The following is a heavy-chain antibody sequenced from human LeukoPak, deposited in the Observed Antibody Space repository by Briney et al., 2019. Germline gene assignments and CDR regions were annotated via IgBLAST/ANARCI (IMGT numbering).Heavy chain of an antibody. V-gene: IGHV3-48*04. CDR3: AKDRANWAIDD. CDR1: GFTFSSYA. Sequence: GGSRRLSCAASGFTFSSYAMNWVRQAPGKGREWISYIGGDGIAFYADSVKGRFTASKDDARKSMYLQMNSLRVEDTAVYYCAKDRANWAIDDWGQGTQVTVSS. D-gene: IGHD3-16*01. J-gene: IGHJ4*02. CDR2: IGGDGIA.